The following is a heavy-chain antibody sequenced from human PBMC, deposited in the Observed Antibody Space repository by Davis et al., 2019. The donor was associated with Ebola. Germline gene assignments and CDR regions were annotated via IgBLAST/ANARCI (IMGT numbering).Heavy chain of an antibody. CDR2: LWFDGDTK. Sequence: PGGSLRLSCAASGFRFTSYGIHWVRHVPGKGLEWVAVLWFDGDTKHYADSVKGRFTISRDNSKNTLYLQMNSLRAEDTAVYYCARSFTERYFDYWGQGTVVTVSS. J-gene: IGHJ4*02. CDR3: ARSFTERYFDY. CDR1: GFRFTSYG. V-gene: IGHV3-30*19. D-gene: IGHD1-1*01.